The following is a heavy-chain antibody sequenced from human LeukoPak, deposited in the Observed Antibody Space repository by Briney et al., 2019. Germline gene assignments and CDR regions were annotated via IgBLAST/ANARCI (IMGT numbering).Heavy chain of an antibody. J-gene: IGHJ4*02. CDR2: INGGGGST. V-gene: IGHV3-23*01. CDR1: GFTFSSSA. D-gene: IGHD2-8*01. Sequence: GGSLRLSCAASGFTFSSSAMNWVRQAPGKGLEWVSAINGGGGSTYYADSVKGRFTVSRDNSKNTLYLQMNSLRAEDTAVYYCARALIGYYFDYWGQGTLVTVSS. CDR3: ARALIGYYFDY.